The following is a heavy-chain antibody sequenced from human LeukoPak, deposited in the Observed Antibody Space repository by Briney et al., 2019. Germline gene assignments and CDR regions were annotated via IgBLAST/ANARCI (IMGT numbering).Heavy chain of an antibody. CDR1: GFSLSNSGVG. D-gene: IGHD2-15*01. CDR3: AHITTGYATPAFFDY. V-gene: IGHV2-5*02. J-gene: IGHJ4*02. CDR2: IYWDDDK. Sequence: SGPTLVNPTQTLTLTCTFSGFSLSNSGVGVGWIRQPPGKALEWPALIYWDDDKRYSPSLKSRLTITKDTSKNQVVLTMTNMDPVDTATYYCAHITTGYATPAFFDYWGQGTLVTVSS.